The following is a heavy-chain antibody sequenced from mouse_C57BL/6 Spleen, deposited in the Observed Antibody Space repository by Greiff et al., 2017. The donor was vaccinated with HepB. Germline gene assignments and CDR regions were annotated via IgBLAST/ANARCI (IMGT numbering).Heavy chain of an antibody. CDR2: INPGSGGT. Sequence: QVQLQQSGAELVRPGTSVKVSCKASGYAFTNYLIEWVKQRPGQGLEWIGVINPGSGGTNYNEKFKGKATLTADKSSSTAYMQLSSLTSEDSAVYFGARAGYGSSYYWYFDVWGTGTTVTVSS. D-gene: IGHD1-1*01. J-gene: IGHJ1*03. CDR1: GYAFTNYL. CDR3: ARAGYGSSYYWYFDV. V-gene: IGHV1-54*01.